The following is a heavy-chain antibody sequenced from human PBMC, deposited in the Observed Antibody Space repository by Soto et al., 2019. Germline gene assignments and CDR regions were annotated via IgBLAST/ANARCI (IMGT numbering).Heavy chain of an antibody. Sequence: ASVKVSCKASGSTFTSYDINWVRQATGQGLEWMGWMNSNSGNTGYAQKFQGRVTMTRNTSISTAYMELSSLRSEDTAVYYSAGVLSTIFGVVTLPRRFGPWGQGTLVTVSS. J-gene: IGHJ5*02. CDR3: AGVLSTIFGVVTLPRRFGP. CDR1: GSTFTSYD. V-gene: IGHV1-8*01. CDR2: MNSNSGNT. D-gene: IGHD3-3*01.